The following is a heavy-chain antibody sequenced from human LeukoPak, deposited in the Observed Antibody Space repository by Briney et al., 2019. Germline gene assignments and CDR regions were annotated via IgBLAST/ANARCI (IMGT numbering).Heavy chain of an antibody. J-gene: IGHJ4*02. Sequence: GGSLRLSCAASGFTFSDYSMNWVRQAPGKGLEWVSAISGSGGSTYYADSVKGRFTISRDNSKNTLYLQMNSLRAEDTAVYYCAKVNDFWSGYPDYWGQGTLVTVSS. CDR1: GFTFSDYS. CDR2: ISGSGGST. D-gene: IGHD3-3*01. V-gene: IGHV3-23*01. CDR3: AKVNDFWSGYPDY.